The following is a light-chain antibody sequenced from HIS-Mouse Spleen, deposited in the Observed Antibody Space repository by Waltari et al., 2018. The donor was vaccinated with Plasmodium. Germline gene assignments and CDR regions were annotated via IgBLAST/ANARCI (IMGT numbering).Light chain of an antibody. V-gene: IGKV3-20*01. CDR3: QQNYNTWT. CDR2: GAS. J-gene: IGKJ1*01. CDR1: QSVSSSY. Sequence: EIVLTQSPGTLSLSPGERATLSCRASQSVSSSYLAWYQQKPGQAPRLLIYGASSLQSGVPSRFSGSGSGTDFTLTISSLQPEDFATYYCQQNYNTWTFGQGTKVEIK.